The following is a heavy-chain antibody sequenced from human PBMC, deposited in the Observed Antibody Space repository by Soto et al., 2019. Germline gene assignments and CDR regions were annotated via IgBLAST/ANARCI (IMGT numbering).Heavy chain of an antibody. V-gene: IGHV3-66*01. CDR1: GLTVSSNY. CDR2: MYSGGST. J-gene: IGHJ6*02. Sequence: EVQLVESGGGLVQPGGSLRLSCAASGLTVSSNYMSWVRQAPGKGLEWVSVMYSGGSTYYADSVKGRFIISRDNYKNGLYLQMDSLRVEDTAVYYCARDSYLRQPMFYGMDVGGQGTTVTVSS. CDR3: ARDSYLRQPMFYGMDV. D-gene: IGHD2-21*01.